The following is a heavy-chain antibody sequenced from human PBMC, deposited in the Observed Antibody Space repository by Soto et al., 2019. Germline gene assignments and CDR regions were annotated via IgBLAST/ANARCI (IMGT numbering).Heavy chain of an antibody. CDR1: GFTFSNFW. V-gene: IGHV3-74*03. D-gene: IGHD5-18*01. J-gene: IGHJ4*02. Sequence: PGGSLRLSXAASGFTFSNFWMHWVRQAPGKGLVWVSRIYSDGSGTMYADSVKGRFTISRDNAKSTLYLQMNSLRAEDTAVYYCATLNSFGSDYWGRGTLVTVSS. CDR2: IYSDGSGT. CDR3: ATLNSFGSDY.